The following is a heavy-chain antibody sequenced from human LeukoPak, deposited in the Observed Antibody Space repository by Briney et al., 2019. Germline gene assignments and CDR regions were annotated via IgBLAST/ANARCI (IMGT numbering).Heavy chain of an antibody. CDR2: IYHSGST. CDR1: GGSISSGGYS. V-gene: IGHV4-30-2*01. J-gene: IGHJ3*02. CDR3: ARFEVTTLSAFDI. Sequence: SETLSLTCAVSGGSISSGGYSWSWIRQPPGKGLEWIGYIYHSGSTYYNPSLKSRVTISVDRSKDQFSLKLSSVTAADTAVYYCARFEVTTLSAFDIWGQGTMVTVSS. D-gene: IGHD2-21*02.